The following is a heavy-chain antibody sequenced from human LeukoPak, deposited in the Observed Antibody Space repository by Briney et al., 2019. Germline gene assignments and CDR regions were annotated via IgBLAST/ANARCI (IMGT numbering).Heavy chain of an antibody. J-gene: IGHJ4*02. V-gene: IGHV3-9*01. CDR2: VSWNSGSI. D-gene: IGHD3-10*01. CDR1: GFTFDDYD. CDR3: AKCTLGESYFDH. Sequence: GGSLRLSCGASGFTFDDYDMHWVRQAPGKGLEWVSGVSWNSGSIAYADSVKGRFTISRDNAKNSLHLQMNSLRAEDTALYYCAKCTLGESYFDHWGQGTLVTVSS.